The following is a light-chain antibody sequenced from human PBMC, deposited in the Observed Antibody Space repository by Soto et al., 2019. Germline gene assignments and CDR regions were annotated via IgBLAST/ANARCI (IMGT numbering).Light chain of an antibody. J-gene: IGKJ4*01. CDR1: QSVSSY. V-gene: IGKV3-11*01. CDR2: DAS. CDR3: QQRSNWPPIT. Sequence: EIVLTPSPATLSLSPGERATLYCRASQSVSSYLAWYQQKPGQAPRLLIYDASNRATGIPARFSGSGSGTDFTLTISSLEPEDFAVYYCQQRSNWPPITFGGGTKVDIK.